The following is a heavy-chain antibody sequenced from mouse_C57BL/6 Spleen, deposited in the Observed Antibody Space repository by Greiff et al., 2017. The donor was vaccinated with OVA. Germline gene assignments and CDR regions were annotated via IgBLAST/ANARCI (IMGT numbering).Heavy chain of an antibody. J-gene: IGHJ2*01. V-gene: IGHV1-80*01. Sequence: VKLQQSGAELVKPGASVKISCKASGYAFSSYWMNWVKQRPGKGLEWIGQIYPGDGDTNYNGKFKGKATLTADKSSSTAYMQLSSLTSEDSAVYFCARLGPLFDYGSSYHYFDYWGQGTTLTVSS. CDR1: GYAFSSYW. CDR3: ARLGPLFDYGSSYHYFDY. CDR2: IYPGDGDT. D-gene: IGHD1-1*01.